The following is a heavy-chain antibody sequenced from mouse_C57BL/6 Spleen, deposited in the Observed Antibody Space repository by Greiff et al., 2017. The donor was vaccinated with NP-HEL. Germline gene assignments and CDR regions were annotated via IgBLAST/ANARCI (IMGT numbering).Heavy chain of an antibody. CDR1: GFTFTDYY. CDR3: ARYDYDGVDY. Sequence: EVQGVESGGGLVQPGGSLSLSCAASGFTFTDYYMSWVRQPPGKALEWLGFIRNKANGYTTEYSASVKGRFTISRDNSQSILYLQRNALRAEDSATYYCARYDYDGVDYWGQGTTLTVSS. D-gene: IGHD2-4*01. V-gene: IGHV7-3*01. J-gene: IGHJ2*01. CDR2: IRNKANGYTT.